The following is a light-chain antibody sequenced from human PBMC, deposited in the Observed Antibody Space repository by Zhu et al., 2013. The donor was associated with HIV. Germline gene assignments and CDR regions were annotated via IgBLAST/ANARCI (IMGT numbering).Light chain of an antibody. CDR2: KSS. J-gene: IGKJ4*01. V-gene: IGKV1-5*03. CDR1: QSISTW. Sequence: DIQLTQSPLSLSASIGDRVTITCRASQSISTWLAWYQQKPGKAPNLLIDKSSSLKSGVPSRFSGSGSGTEFTLTISSLQPDDSATYYCQQYNDYPLTFGGGTKVEIK. CDR3: QQYNDYPLT.